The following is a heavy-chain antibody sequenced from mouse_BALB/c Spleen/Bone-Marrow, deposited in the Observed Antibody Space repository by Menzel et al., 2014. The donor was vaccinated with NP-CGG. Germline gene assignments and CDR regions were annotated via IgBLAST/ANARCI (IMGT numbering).Heavy chain of an antibody. CDR1: GYVFSAYW. CDR2: IYPGDGDT. V-gene: IGHV1-80*01. CDR3: TRSTATFDY. J-gene: IGHJ2*01. Sequence: VQLQQSGAELVRPGSSVKISCKASGYVFSAYWMNWVKQRPGQGLEWIGQIYPGDGDTNYNGKFKGKATLTADKSSSTAYMQLSSLTSEDSAVYFCTRSTATFDYWGQGTTPTVSS. D-gene: IGHD1-2*01.